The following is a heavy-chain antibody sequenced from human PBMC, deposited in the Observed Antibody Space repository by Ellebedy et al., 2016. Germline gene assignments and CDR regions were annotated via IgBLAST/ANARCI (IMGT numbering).Heavy chain of an antibody. J-gene: IGHJ4*02. Sequence: SETLSLTCAVSGASITSDYWSWVRQPAGKGLEWIGRVDSSWNTNYNPSLKNRVTMSLDTSKNQFSLKLTSVTAADTGVYYCARGLTPHFDSWGQGALVTVSS. D-gene: IGHD2-21*01. V-gene: IGHV4-4*07. CDR3: ARGLTPHFDS. CDR1: GASITSDY. CDR2: VDSSWNT.